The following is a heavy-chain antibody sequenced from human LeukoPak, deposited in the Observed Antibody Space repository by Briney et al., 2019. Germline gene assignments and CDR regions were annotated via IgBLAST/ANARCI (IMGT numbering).Heavy chain of an antibody. CDR1: GGSFSGYY. Sequence: SETLSLSCAVYGGSFSGYYWSWIRQPPGKGLEWIGEINHSGSTNYNPSLKSRVTISVDTSKNQFSLKLSSVTAADTAVYYCAKAGTTGLHLWFDPWGQGHLVTVSS. CDR3: AKAGTTGLHLWFDP. J-gene: IGHJ5*02. V-gene: IGHV4-34*01. D-gene: IGHD1-1*01. CDR2: INHSGST.